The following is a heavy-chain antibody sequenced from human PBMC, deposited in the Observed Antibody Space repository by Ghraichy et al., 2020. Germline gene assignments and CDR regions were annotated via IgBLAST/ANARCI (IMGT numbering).Heavy chain of an antibody. D-gene: IGHD3-3*01. CDR2: ISSNGGST. V-gene: IGHV3-64D*06. J-gene: IGHJ4*02. CDR3: VKSITIFGVVTRFDY. Sequence: GGSLRLSCSASGFTFSSYAMHWVRQAPGKGLEYVSAISSNGGSTYYADSVKGRFTISRDNSKNTLYLQMSSLRAEDTAVYYCVKSITIFGVVTRFDYWGQGTLVTVSS. CDR1: GFTFSSYA.